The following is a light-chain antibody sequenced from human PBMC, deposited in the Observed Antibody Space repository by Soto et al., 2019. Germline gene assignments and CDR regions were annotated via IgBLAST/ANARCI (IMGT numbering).Light chain of an antibody. Sequence: QTVVTQEPSLTVSPGGTVTLTCASSTGAVTSGNYPSWFQQKPGQAPRTLIYTTDDKHSWTPARFSGSLPGGKAALTLSGVQPEDEAEYYCLLYYGGAHLVFGGGTKVTVL. CDR1: TGAVTSGNY. J-gene: IGLJ3*02. CDR3: LLYYGGAHLV. CDR2: TTD. V-gene: IGLV7-43*01.